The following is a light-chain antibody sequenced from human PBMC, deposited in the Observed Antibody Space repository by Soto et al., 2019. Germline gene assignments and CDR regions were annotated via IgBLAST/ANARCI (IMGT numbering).Light chain of an antibody. CDR3: QQYNNWPLT. Sequence: EIVLTQSPGTLSLSPGERATLSCRASQSVSSDYLGWYQQKPGQAPRLLMYGASNRATGIPDRFSGSGSGTDFTLTISRLEPEDFAVYYCQQYNNWPLTFGGGTKVDIK. J-gene: IGKJ4*01. CDR2: GAS. CDR1: QSVSSDY. V-gene: IGKV3-20*01.